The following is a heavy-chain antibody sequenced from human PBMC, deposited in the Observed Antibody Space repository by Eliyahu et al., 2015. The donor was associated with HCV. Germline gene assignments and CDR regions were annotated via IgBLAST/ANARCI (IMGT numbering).Heavy chain of an antibody. D-gene: IGHD3-22*01. CDR2: ISGSGGST. CDR3: AKTRSGYYFSAFDI. J-gene: IGHJ3*02. V-gene: IGHV3-23*01. CDR1: GFTFSSYA. Sequence: EVQLLESGGGLVQPGGSLRLSCAAXGFTFSSYAMGWVRQAPGKGVGWVSAISGSGGSTYYADSVKGRFTISRDNSKNTLYLQMNSLRAEDTAVYYCAKTRSGYYFSAFDIWGQGTMVTVSS.